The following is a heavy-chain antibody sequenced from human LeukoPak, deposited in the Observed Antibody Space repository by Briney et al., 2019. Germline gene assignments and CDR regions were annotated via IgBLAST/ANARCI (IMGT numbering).Heavy chain of an antibody. CDR2: IYPGDSDT. V-gene: IGHV5-51*01. Sequence: GESLKISCKGSGYSFTSYWIGWVRQMPGKGLEWMGIIYPGDSDTRYSPSFQGQVTISADKSISTAYLQWSSLKASDTAMYYCARQDCSSTTCFRGMDVWGQGTTVTVSS. J-gene: IGHJ6*02. D-gene: IGHD2-2*01. CDR3: ARQDCSSTTCFRGMDV. CDR1: GYSFTSYW.